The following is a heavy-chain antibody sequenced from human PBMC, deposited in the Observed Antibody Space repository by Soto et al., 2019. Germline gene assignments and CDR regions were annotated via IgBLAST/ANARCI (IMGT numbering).Heavy chain of an antibody. V-gene: IGHV1-69*13. J-gene: IGHJ5*02. CDR3: ASEGRSGSGYDLVWFDP. D-gene: IGHD5-12*01. Sequence: SVKVSCKASGYTFTGYYMHWVRQAPGHGLEWMGGIIPIFGTANYAQKFQGRVTITADESTSTAYMELSSLRSEDTAVYYCASEGRSGSGYDLVWFDPWGQGTLVTVSS. CDR2: IIPIFGTA. CDR1: GYTFTGYY.